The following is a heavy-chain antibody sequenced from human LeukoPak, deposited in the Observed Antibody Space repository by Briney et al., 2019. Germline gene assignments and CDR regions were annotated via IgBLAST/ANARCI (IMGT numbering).Heavy chain of an antibody. CDR3: ARDRYCSSTSCSTPSGAFDI. CDR1: GFTFSSYS. J-gene: IGHJ3*02. V-gene: IGHV3-21*01. D-gene: IGHD2-2*01. CDR2: ISSSSSYI. Sequence: GGSLRLSCAASGFTFSSYSMNWVRQAPGKGLEWVSSISSSSSYIYYADSVKGRFTISRDNAKNSLYLQMNSLRADDTAVYYCARDRYCSSTSCSTPSGAFDIWGQGTMVTVSS.